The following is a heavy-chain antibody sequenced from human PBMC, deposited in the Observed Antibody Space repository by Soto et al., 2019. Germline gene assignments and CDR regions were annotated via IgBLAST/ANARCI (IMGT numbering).Heavy chain of an antibody. CDR2: IYYSGST. J-gene: IGHJ4*02. CDR1: GGSISSGDYY. V-gene: IGHV4-30-4*01. Sequence: QVQLQESGPGLVKPSQTLSLTCTVSGGSISSGDYYWSWIRQPPGKGLEWIGYIYYSGSTCYNPSLQSRVTITXDXTTNQFSLKLSSVTAADTAVYYCARVGGLGATTIDYWGQGTLVTVSS. CDR3: ARVGGLGATTIDY. D-gene: IGHD3-10*01.